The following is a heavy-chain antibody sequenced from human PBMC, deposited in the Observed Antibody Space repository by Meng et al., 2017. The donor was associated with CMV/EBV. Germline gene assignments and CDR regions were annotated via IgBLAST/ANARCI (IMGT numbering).Heavy chain of an antibody. J-gene: IGHJ4*02. Sequence: SETLSLTCTVSGGSISSYYWSWIRQPPGKGLEWIGYIYYSGSTNYNPSLKSRVTISVDTSKNQFSLKLSSVTAADTAVYYCAGQNVAAAAGTVFDYWGQGTLVIVSS. CDR1: GGSISSYY. D-gene: IGHD6-13*01. CDR2: IYYSGST. CDR3: AGQNVAAAAGTVFDY. V-gene: IGHV4-59*01.